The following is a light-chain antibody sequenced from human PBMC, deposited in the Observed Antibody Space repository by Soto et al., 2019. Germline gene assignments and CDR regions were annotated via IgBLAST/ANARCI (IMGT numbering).Light chain of an antibody. Sequence: QSALTQPRSVSGSPGQSVTISCTGTSGDVGGYNYVSWYQQHPGKAPKLMISDVSKRPSGVPDRFSGSKSGNTAALTISGLQAEDEADYYFCSYAGSNTWVFGGGTKLTVL. CDR3: CSYAGSNTWV. V-gene: IGLV2-11*01. CDR2: DVS. J-gene: IGLJ3*02. CDR1: SGDVGGYNY.